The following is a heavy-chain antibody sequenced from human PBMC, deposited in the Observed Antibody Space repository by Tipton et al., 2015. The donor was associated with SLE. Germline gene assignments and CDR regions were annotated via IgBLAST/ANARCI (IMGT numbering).Heavy chain of an antibody. CDR3: ARAVKLATTFDY. V-gene: IGHV3-30*03. J-gene: IGHJ4*02. CDR2: ISYDGSNK. D-gene: IGHD1-1*01. Sequence: SLRLSCAASGFTFSSYWMSWVRQAPGKGLEWVAVISYDGSNKYYADSVKGRFTISRDNSKNSLYLQMNSLRAEDTAVYYCARAVKLATTFDYWGQGTLVTVSS. CDR1: GFTFSSYW.